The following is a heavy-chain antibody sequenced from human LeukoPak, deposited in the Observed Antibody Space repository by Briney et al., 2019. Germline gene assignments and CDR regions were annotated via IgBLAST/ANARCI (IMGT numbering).Heavy chain of an antibody. CDR2: ISYDGSNK. D-gene: IGHD6-13*01. V-gene: IGHV3-30-3*01. CDR3: ARDRGIAAAGTNWFDP. J-gene: IGHJ5*02. Sequence: GGSLRLSCAASGFTFSSYAMHWVRQAPGKGLEWVAVISYDGSNKYYADSVKGRFTISRDNSKNTLYLQMSSLRAEDTAVYYCARDRGIAAAGTNWFDPWGQGTLVTVSS. CDR1: GFTFSSYA.